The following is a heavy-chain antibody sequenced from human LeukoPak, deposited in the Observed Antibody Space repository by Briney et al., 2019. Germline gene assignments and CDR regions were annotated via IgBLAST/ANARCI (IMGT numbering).Heavy chain of an antibody. J-gene: IGHJ4*02. CDR3: ARDLRGYDSYYFDS. V-gene: IGHV3-21*05. D-gene: IGHD5-12*01. Sequence: GGSLRLSCAASGFTFSSYSMNWVRQAPGKGLEWLSYISGSGRYTHYADSVKGRFTISRDNAKNSLYLQINSLSAEDTALYYCARDLRGYDSYYFDSWGQGTLVTVSS. CDR2: ISGSGRYT. CDR1: GFTFSSYS.